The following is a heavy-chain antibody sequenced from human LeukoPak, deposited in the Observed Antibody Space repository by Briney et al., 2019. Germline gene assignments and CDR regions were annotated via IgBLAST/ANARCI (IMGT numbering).Heavy chain of an antibody. J-gene: IGHJ4*02. D-gene: IGHD3-22*01. CDR3: ARSVYDSGGYYRVLDY. Sequence: PGGSLRLSCAASGVTFSSYWMHWVRQAPGKGLVWVSRIDSDGSTTSYADSVKGRFTISRDNAKNTLFLQMNSLRAEDTAAYYCARSVYDSGGYYRVLDYWGQGTLVTVSS. CDR2: IDSDGSTT. CDR1: GVTFSSYW. V-gene: IGHV3-74*01.